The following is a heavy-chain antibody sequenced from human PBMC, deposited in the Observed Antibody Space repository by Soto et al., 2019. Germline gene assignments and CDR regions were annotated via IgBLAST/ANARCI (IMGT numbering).Heavy chain of an antibody. J-gene: IGHJ4*02. CDR3: TRRAYSSGWYYDY. V-gene: IGHV3-73*01. CDR2: SRSKPNNYAT. D-gene: IGHD6-19*01. CDR1: GFTFSGSA. Sequence: EVQLVESGGGLVQPGGSLKLSCEASGFTFSGSAMHWVRQAPGKGLEWVGRSRSKPNNYATEFAASVQGRFIMSRDDSKSTAYLQMNSLKTEDTAMYYCTRRAYSSGWYYDYWGQGTLVTVSS.